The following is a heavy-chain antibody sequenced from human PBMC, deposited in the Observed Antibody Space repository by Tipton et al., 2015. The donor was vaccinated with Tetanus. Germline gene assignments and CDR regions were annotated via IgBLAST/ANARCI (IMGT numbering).Heavy chain of an antibody. V-gene: IGHV3-48*02. Sequence: GSLRLSCAASGFTFSSYSMNWVRQAPGKGLEWVSYISSSSSTIYYADSVKGRFTISRDNAKNSLYLQMNSLRDEDTAVYYCARDADYNWNHNWGLDYWGQGTLVTVSS. CDR2: ISSSSSTI. J-gene: IGHJ4*02. CDR3: ARDADYNWNHNWGLDY. CDR1: GFTFSSYS. D-gene: IGHD1-14*01.